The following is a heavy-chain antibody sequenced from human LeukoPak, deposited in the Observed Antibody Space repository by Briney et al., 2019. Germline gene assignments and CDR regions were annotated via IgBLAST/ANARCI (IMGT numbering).Heavy chain of an antibody. CDR1: GGSISSSSYY. J-gene: IGHJ4*02. V-gene: IGHV4-39*07. CDR2: IYYSGST. D-gene: IGHD1-26*01. Sequence: SETLSLTCTVSGGSISSSSYYWGWIRQPPGKGLEWIGSIYYSGSTYYNPSLKSRVTISVDTSKNQFSLKLSSVTAADTAVYYCASWELEVVHYWGQGTLVTVSS. CDR3: ASWELEVVHY.